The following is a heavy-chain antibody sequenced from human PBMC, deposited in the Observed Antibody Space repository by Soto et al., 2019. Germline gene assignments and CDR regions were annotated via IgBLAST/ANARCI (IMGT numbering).Heavy chain of an antibody. Sequence: QVQLQESGPGLVKPSQTLSLTCTVSGGSISSGGYYWSWIRQHPGKGLEWIGYIYYSGSTYYNPSLKSRVTRSVDTSKNQFSLKLSSVTAADTAVYYCARAKYNWNDLDAFDIWGQGTMVTVSS. D-gene: IGHD1-20*01. CDR3: ARAKYNWNDLDAFDI. CDR1: GGSISSGGYY. CDR2: IYYSGST. V-gene: IGHV4-31*03. J-gene: IGHJ3*02.